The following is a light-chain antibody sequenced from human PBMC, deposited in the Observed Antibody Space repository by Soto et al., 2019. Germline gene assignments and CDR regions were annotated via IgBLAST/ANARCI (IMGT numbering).Light chain of an antibody. V-gene: IGLV2-14*01. CDR2: EVS. CDR1: SSDVGGYNY. Sequence: ALTQPASVSGSPGQSIAISFTGTSSDVGGYNYVSWFQHHPGKAPKLIIYEVSYRPSGVSNRFSGSKSGDTASLTISGLQAEDEADYYCSSFTNTITRYAFGTGTKVTVL. J-gene: IGLJ1*01. CDR3: SSFTNTITRYA.